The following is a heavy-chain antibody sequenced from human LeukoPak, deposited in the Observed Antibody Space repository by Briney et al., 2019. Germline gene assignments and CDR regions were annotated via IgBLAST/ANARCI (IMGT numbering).Heavy chain of an antibody. J-gene: IGHJ4*02. D-gene: IGHD1-26*01. V-gene: IGHV5-51*01. CDR1: GYSFTSYW. CDR2: IYPGDSDT. CDR3: AKDLFGIVAFFDY. Sequence: PGGSLRLSCKGSGYSFTSYWIGWVRQMPGKGLEWMGIIYPGDSDTTYSPSFQGQVTVSADKSISTAYLQWSSLRAEDTAVYYCAKDLFGIVAFFDYWGQGTLVTVSS.